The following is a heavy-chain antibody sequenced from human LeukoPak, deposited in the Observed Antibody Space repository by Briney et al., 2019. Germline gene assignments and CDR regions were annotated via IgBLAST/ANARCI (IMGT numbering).Heavy chain of an antibody. V-gene: IGHV4-34*01. D-gene: IGHD3-22*01. CDR3: ARGSSSGFDY. Sequence: SETLSLTCAVYGGFFSGYYWSWIRQPPGKGLEWIGEINHSGSTNYNPSLKGRVTISVDTSKNQFSLKLSSVTAADTAVYYCARGSSSGFDYWGQGTLVTVSS. CDR2: INHSGST. J-gene: IGHJ4*02. CDR1: GGFFSGYY.